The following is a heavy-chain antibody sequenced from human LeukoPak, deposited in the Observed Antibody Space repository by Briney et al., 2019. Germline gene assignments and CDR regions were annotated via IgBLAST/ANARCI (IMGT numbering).Heavy chain of an antibody. CDR1: GFTFSSYG. J-gene: IGHJ4*02. D-gene: IGHD1-1*01. CDR2: ISYDGSNK. Sequence: GGSLRLFCAASGFTFSSYGMHWVRQAPGKGLEWVAVISYDGSNKYYADSVKGRFTISRDNSKNTLYLQMNSLSAEDTAVYYCAKDLRPPGWNDGYWGQGTLVTVSS. V-gene: IGHV3-30*18. CDR3: AKDLRPPGWNDGY.